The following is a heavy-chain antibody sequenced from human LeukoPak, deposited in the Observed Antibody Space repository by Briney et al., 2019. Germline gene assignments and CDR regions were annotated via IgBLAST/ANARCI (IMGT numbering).Heavy chain of an antibody. CDR3: RVTTNEGLDY. D-gene: IGHD4-11*01. CDR1: GGSISSYY. Sequence: SETLSLTCTVSGGSISSYYWSWIRQPAGKGLEWIGRIYTSGSTNYNPSLKSRVTMSVDTSKNQFSLKLSSVTAADTAVHYCRVTTNEGLDYWGQGTLVTVSS. CDR2: IYTSGST. J-gene: IGHJ4*02. V-gene: IGHV4-4*07.